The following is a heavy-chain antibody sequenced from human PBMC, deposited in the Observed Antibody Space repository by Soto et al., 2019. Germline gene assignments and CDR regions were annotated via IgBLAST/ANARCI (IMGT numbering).Heavy chain of an antibody. V-gene: IGHV4-30-2*01. Sequence: SETLSLTCAVSGGSISSGGYSWSWIRQPPGKGLEWIGYIYHSGSTYYNPSLKSRVTISVDRSKNPFSLKLSSVTAADTAVYYCARGSAYTAMVGGELDYWGQGTLVTVSS. D-gene: IGHD5-18*01. CDR3: ARGSAYTAMVGGELDY. J-gene: IGHJ4*02. CDR2: IYHSGST. CDR1: GGSISSGGYS.